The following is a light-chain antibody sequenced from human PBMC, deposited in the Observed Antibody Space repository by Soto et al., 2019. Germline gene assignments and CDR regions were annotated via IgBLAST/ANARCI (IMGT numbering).Light chain of an antibody. V-gene: IGLV1-44*01. CDR2: SNN. Sequence: QSVLTXPRAGSETPGRRVTFSCSGSSSNIGSNTVNWYQQLPGTAPKLLIYSNNQRPSGVPDRFSGSKSGTSASLAISGLQSEDEADYYCAAWDDSLNVLYVFGTGTKVTVL. CDR1: SSNIGSNT. J-gene: IGLJ1*01. CDR3: AAWDDSLNVLYV.